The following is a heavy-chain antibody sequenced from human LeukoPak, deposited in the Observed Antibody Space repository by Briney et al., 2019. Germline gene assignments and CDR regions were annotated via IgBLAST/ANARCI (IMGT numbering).Heavy chain of an antibody. Sequence: SDTVSLTCAIYGGSFSGYYWSWMRQPPGKGLEWIGEINHSGSTNYNPSLKSRVTISVDTSKKQFSLKLSAVTAADTAFYYCARQRDYYDSSGQSDFDSWGQGALVTVSS. V-gene: IGHV4-34*01. D-gene: IGHD3-22*01. CDR1: GGSFSGYY. J-gene: IGHJ4*02. CDR3: ARQRDYYDSSGQSDFDS. CDR2: INHSGST.